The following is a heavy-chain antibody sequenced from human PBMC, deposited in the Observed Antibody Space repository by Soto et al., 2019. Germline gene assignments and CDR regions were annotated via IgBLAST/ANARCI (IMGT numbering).Heavy chain of an antibody. J-gene: IGHJ4*02. CDR2: IFNSGST. V-gene: IGHV4-30-4*01. CDR1: GGSISSADYY. Sequence: KTSETLSLTCTVSGGSISSADYYWSWIRQPPGKGLEWIGHIFNSGSTYYNPSLQSRVTISVDTSKNQLSLKVRSVTAADTAVYFCARAPYYYDRSGYYSAFDYWGQGTLVTVSS. CDR3: ARAPYYYDRSGYYSAFDY. D-gene: IGHD3-22*01.